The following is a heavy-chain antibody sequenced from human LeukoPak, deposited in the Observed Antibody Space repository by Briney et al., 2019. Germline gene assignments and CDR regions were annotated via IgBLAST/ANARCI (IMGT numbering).Heavy chain of an antibody. V-gene: IGHV3-15*01. D-gene: IGHD3-22*01. Sequence: PGGSLRLSCAASGFTFSNAWMSWVRQAPGKGLEWVCRIKSKTDGGTTDYAAAVKGRFTISRDDSKNTLYLQMNSLKTEDTAVYYCTTDASITMIVVAPRYNWFDPWGQGTLVTVSS. CDR1: GFTFSNAW. CDR3: TTDASITMIVVAPRYNWFDP. J-gene: IGHJ5*02. CDR2: IKSKTDGGTT.